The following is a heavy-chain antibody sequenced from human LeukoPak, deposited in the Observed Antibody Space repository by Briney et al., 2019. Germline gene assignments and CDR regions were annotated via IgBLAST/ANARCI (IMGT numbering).Heavy chain of an antibody. CDR2: ISGSGGRT. V-gene: IGHV3-23*01. Sequence: GGSLRLSCAASGFTFSSYAMSWVRQAPGKGLEWVSGISGSGGRTYYADSVKGRFTISRDNSKNTLHLQMNSLRAEDTAVYYCAKDSAHYYYDSSGYWGQGTLVTVSS. D-gene: IGHD3-22*01. CDR1: GFTFSSYA. CDR3: AKDSAHYYYDSSGY. J-gene: IGHJ4*02.